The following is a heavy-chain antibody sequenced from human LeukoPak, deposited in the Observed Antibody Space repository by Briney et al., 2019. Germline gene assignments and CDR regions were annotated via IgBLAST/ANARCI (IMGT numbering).Heavy chain of an antibody. D-gene: IGHD2-2*01. J-gene: IGHJ5*02. Sequence: SETLSLTCAVYGWSFNDYYWNWIRQPPGKGLEWIGEINARGDTNYNPSLEGRVTISVDTSKNQFSLRLTSMIAADTALYYCARGQVPAARGYNWFDPWGQGTLVTVSS. CDR3: ARGQVPAARGYNWFDP. CDR2: INARGDT. V-gene: IGHV4-34*01. CDR1: GWSFNDYY.